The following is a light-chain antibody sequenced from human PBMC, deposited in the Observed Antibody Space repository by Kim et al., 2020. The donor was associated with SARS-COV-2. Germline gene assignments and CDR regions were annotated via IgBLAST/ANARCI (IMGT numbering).Light chain of an antibody. J-gene: IGKJ4*01. CDR3: QQRSNWPLT. Sequence: EIVLTQSPATLSLSPGERATLSCRASQSVRSYIAWYQQKPGQAPRLLIYDASNRATGIPARVSGSGSGTDFTLTISSLEPEDFAVYYCQQRSNWPLTFGGGTKVDIK. V-gene: IGKV3-11*01. CDR1: QSVRSY. CDR2: DAS.